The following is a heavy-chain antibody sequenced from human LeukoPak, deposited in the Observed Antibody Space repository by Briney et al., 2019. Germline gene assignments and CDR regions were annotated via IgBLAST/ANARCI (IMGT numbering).Heavy chain of an antibody. CDR2: INPNSGGT. CDR3: AREIYPLDYYDSSGYYY. J-gene: IGHJ4*02. CDR1: GYTFTGYY. D-gene: IGHD3-22*01. V-gene: IGHV1-2*02. Sequence: EASVKVSCKASGYTFTGYYMHWVRQAPGQGLEWTGWINPNSGGTNYAQKFQGRVTMTRDTSISTAYMELSRLRSDDTAVYYCAREIYPLDYYDSSGYYYWGQGTLVTVSS.